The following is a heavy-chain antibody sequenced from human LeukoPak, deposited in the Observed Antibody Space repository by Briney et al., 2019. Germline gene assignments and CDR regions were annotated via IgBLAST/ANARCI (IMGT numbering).Heavy chain of an antibody. Sequence: GGSLRLSCAASGFTFSSYAMSWVRQAPGKGLEWVSAISGSGGSTYYADSVKGRFTISRDNSKNTLYLQMNSLRAEDTAVYYCERWELLSEAFDIWGQGTMVTVSS. CDR3: ERWELLSEAFDI. D-gene: IGHD1-26*01. CDR2: ISGSGGST. J-gene: IGHJ3*02. CDR1: GFTFSSYA. V-gene: IGHV3-23*01.